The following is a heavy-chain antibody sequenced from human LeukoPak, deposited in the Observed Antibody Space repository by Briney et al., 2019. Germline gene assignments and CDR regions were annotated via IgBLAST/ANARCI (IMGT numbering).Heavy chain of an antibody. Sequence: PGGSLRLSCAASGFTFSSHAMSWVRQAPGKGLEWVSAIIGTGGSTYYADSVRGRFTISRDNSKSTVYLQMNSLRAEDTAVYYCAKDLSGYSRGDYYYGMDVWGQGTTVTVSS. CDR1: GFTFSSHA. J-gene: IGHJ6*02. D-gene: IGHD5-18*01. CDR2: IIGTGGST. CDR3: AKDLSGYSRGDYYYGMDV. V-gene: IGHV3-23*01.